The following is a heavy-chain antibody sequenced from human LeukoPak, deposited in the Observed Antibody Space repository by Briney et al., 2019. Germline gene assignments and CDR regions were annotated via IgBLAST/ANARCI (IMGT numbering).Heavy chain of an antibody. CDR3: GLAAYYYDRSGSPDASDI. J-gene: IGHJ3*02. D-gene: IGHD3-22*01. Sequence: ARGSKTLSRSASGFHYNNYAVNWVSQAPGKGLEYVSAISSNGCSTYYADSVKGRCTISRDNSKNTLYRQMSSLRAEDTAVYYCGLAAYYYDRSGSPDASDIWGE. CDR1: GFHYNNYA. CDR2: ISSNGCST. V-gene: IGHV3-64D*08.